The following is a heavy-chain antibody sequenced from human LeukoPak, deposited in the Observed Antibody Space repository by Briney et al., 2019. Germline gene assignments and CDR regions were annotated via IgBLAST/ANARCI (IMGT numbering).Heavy chain of an antibody. CDR3: ARVREYYDILTGVVGGDFDI. J-gene: IGHJ3*02. V-gene: IGHV1-46*01. Sequence: GASVKVSCKASGYTFTSYYMHWVRQAPGQGLEWMGIISPSGGSTSYAQKFQGRVTMTRDTSTSTVYMELSSLRSEDTAVYYCARVREYYDILTGVVGGDFDIWGQGTMVTVSS. CDR1: GYTFTSYY. CDR2: ISPSGGST. D-gene: IGHD3-9*01.